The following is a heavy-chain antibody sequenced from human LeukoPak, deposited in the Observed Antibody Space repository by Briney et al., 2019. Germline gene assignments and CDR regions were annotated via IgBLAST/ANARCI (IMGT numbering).Heavy chain of an antibody. V-gene: IGHV3-30*03. CDR3: VRFWRLTSGSGTDY. CDR2: ISYDGSNK. J-gene: IGHJ4*02. Sequence: HPGGSLRLSCAASGFTLSSYGMHWVRQAPGKGLAWVAVISYDGSNKYYADSVKGRFTISRDNSKNTLYLQTNSLRAEDTAVYYCVRFWRLTSGSGTDYWGQGTLVTVSS. D-gene: IGHD6-19*01. CDR1: GFTLSSYG.